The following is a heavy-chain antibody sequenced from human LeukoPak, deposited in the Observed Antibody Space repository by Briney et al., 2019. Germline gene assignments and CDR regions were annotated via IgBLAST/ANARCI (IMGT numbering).Heavy chain of an antibody. J-gene: IGHJ2*01. CDR1: GGSISSYY. CDR2: IYYSGST. V-gene: IGHV4-59*01. Sequence: PSETLSLTCTVSGGSISSYYWSWIRQPPGKGLEWIGYIYYSGSTNYNPSLKSRVTISVDTSKNQFSLKLSSVTAADTAVYYCARDYRIKYCSSTSCYVGYFDLWGRGTLVTVSS. CDR3: ARDYRIKYCSSTSCYVGYFDL. D-gene: IGHD2-2*01.